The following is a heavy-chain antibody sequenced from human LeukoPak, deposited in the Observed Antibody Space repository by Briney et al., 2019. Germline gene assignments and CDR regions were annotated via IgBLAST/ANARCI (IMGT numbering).Heavy chain of an antibody. CDR1: GFTFSSYW. J-gene: IGHJ5*02. V-gene: IGHV3-7*01. D-gene: IGHD3-10*01. CDR3: ARDHYYGSGSYYWFDP. CDR2: IKQDGSEK. Sequence: GGSLRLSCAASGFTFSSYWMSWVRQAPGKGLEWVANIKQDGSEKYYVDSVKGRFTISRDNAKNSLYLQMNSLRAEDTAVYYCARDHYYGSGSYYWFDPWGQGTLVTVSS.